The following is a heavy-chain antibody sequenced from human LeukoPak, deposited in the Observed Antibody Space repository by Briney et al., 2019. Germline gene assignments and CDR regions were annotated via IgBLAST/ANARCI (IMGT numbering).Heavy chain of an antibody. J-gene: IGHJ4*02. D-gene: IGHD5-24*01. CDR2: IYYNGDT. CDR1: GVSITSRNYY. CDR3: AAGGMAFQNFDY. Sequence: SETLSLTCSVSGVSITSRNYYWLWLRQPPGKGLEWIGSIYYNGDTYYNLSLKSRVTISVDTSKNQFSLKLSSVTAADTAVYYCAAGGMAFQNFDYWGQGTLVTVSS. V-gene: IGHV4-39*07.